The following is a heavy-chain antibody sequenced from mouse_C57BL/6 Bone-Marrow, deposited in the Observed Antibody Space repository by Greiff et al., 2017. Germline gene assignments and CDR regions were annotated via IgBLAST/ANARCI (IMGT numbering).Heavy chain of an antibody. Sequence: QVHVKQPGAELVKPGASVKLSCKASGYTFTSYWMHWVKQRPGQGLEWIGMIHPNSGSTNYNEKFKSKATLTVDKSSSTAYMQLSSLTSEDSAVYYCARSGYYGPGYYFDYWGQGTTLTVSS. CDR2: IHPNSGST. CDR1: GYTFTSYW. D-gene: IGHD1-2*01. CDR3: ARSGYYGPGYYFDY. V-gene: IGHV1-64*01. J-gene: IGHJ2*01.